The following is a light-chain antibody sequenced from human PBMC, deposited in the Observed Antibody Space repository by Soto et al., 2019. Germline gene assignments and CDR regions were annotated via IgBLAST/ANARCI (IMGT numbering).Light chain of an antibody. Sequence: QSALTQPRSVSGSPGQSVTISCTGTSSDVGGYNYVSWYQQHPGKAPKLMIYDVTKRPLGVPDRLSGSKSGNTASLIISGLQAEDEADYYCGSYAGSDFYVFGTGTKLTVL. V-gene: IGLV2-11*01. J-gene: IGLJ1*01. CDR2: DVT. CDR3: GSYAGSDFYV. CDR1: SSDVGGYNY.